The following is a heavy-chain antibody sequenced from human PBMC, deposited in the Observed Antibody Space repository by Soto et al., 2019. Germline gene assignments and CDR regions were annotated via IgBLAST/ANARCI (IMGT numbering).Heavy chain of an antibody. Sequence: QVQLVESGGGVVQPGRSLRLSCAASGFTLSSYGMHWVRQAPGKGLEWVAVISYDGSNKYYADSVKGRFTISRDNSKNTLYLQMNSLRAEDTAVYYCAKEISGYDWHWGQGTLVTVSS. D-gene: IGHD5-12*01. J-gene: IGHJ4*02. CDR3: AKEISGYDWH. CDR1: GFTLSSYG. CDR2: ISYDGSNK. V-gene: IGHV3-30*18.